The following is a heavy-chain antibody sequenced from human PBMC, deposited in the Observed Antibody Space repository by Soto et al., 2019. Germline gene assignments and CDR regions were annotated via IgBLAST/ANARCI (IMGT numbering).Heavy chain of an antibody. Sequence: GGSLRLSCVASGFTFNKYALAWVRQAPGKGLEWVSAISGSGASTYDADSVKGRFTISRDNSNNTLYLQMNSLRAEDTAVYYCAKSPGVITVPSSFVLWGQGILVTVS. J-gene: IGHJ4*02. D-gene: IGHD7-27*01. CDR1: GFTFNKYA. V-gene: IGHV3-23*01. CDR2: ISGSGAST. CDR3: AKSPGVITVPSSFVL.